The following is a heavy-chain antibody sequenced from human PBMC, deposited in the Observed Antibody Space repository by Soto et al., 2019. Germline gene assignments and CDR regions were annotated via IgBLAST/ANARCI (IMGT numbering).Heavy chain of an antibody. Sequence: PSETLSLTCTVSGGSIRDNNYYWGWIRQPPGKGLEWIGSIYYSGSTYYNPSLKSRVTISLDTSKNQFSLKLRYVTAADTAVYYCARRGQQLVTLENAFDIWGQGTMVT. J-gene: IGHJ3*02. D-gene: IGHD6-13*01. CDR2: IYYSGST. CDR3: ARRGQQLVTLENAFDI. V-gene: IGHV4-39*01. CDR1: GGSIRDNNYY.